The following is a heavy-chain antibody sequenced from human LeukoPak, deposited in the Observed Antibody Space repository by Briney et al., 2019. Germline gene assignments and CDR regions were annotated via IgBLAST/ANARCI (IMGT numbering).Heavy chain of an antibody. Sequence: GGSLRLSCAASEFSFSSYEMNWVRQAPGKGLEWVSNISPSGSTKYYADSVKGRFTISRDNAKNSLYLQMNSLRAEDTGVYYCAKLAVASADSWGQGTLVTVSS. CDR3: AKLAVASADS. CDR1: EFSFSSYE. J-gene: IGHJ4*02. CDR2: ISPSGSTK. V-gene: IGHV3-48*03. D-gene: IGHD6-19*01.